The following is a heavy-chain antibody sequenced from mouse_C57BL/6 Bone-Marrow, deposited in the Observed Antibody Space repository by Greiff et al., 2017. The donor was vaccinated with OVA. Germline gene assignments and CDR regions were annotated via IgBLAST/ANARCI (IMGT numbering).Heavy chain of an antibody. J-gene: IGHJ3*01. CDR3: ATISSAAY. CDR2: IYPRSGNT. Sequence: VQLQESGAELARPGASVKLSCKASGYTFTSYGISWVKQRTGQGLEWIGEIYPRSGNTYYNEKFKGKATLTADKSSSTAYMKLRSLASEDSAVYFCATISSAAYWGQGTLVTVSA. D-gene: IGHD6-1*01. CDR1: GYTFTSYG. V-gene: IGHV1-81*01.